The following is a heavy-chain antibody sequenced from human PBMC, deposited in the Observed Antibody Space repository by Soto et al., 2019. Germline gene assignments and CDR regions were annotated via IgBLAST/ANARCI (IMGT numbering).Heavy chain of an antibody. CDR3: AKRSSSFTFDY. CDR2: ISGSDDST. D-gene: IGHD6-6*01. CDR1: GFTFSSYA. V-gene: IGHV3-23*01. Sequence: EVQLLESVGGLVQPGESLRLSCAASGFTFSSYAMSWVRQAPGKGLEWVSVISGSDDSTYYADSVKGRFTISRDNSKNTLYLQMNSLRAEDTAVYYCAKRSSSFTFDYWGQGTLVTVSS. J-gene: IGHJ4*02.